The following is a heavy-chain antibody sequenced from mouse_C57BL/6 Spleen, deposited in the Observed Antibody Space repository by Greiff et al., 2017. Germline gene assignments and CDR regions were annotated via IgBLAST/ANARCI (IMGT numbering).Heavy chain of an antibody. J-gene: IGHJ4*01. Sequence: QVQLQQSGAELARPGASVKMSCKASGYTFTSYTMHWVKQRPGQGLEWIGYINPSSGYTKYNQKFKDKATLTADKASSTSYMQLSSLTSEDSAVSYCAISFYSNSHMDYWGQGTSVTVSS. CDR1: GYTFTSYT. V-gene: IGHV1-4*01. CDR3: AISFYSNSHMDY. CDR2: INPSSGYT. D-gene: IGHD2-5*01.